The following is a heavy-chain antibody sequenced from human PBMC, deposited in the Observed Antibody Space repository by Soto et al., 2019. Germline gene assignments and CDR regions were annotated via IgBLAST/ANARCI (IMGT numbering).Heavy chain of an antibody. Sequence: SVKVSCKASGGTFSSYAISWVRQAPGQGLEWMGGIIPIFGTANYAQKFQGRVTITADESTSTAYMELSSLRSEDTAVYYCAXDAGYCSGGSCSNWFDPWGQGTLVTVSS. V-gene: IGHV1-69*13. CDR1: GGTFSSYA. CDR3: AXDAGYCSGGSCSNWFDP. CDR2: IIPIFGTA. J-gene: IGHJ5*02. D-gene: IGHD2-15*01.